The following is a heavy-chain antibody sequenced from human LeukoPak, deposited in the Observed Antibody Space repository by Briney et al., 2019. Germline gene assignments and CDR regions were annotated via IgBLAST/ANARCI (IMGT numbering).Heavy chain of an antibody. CDR3: TRVLFGGSYHFEGYYFDY. CDR2: IRSKAYGGTT. Sequence: PGGSLRLSCAASGFTFSNAWMSWVRQAPGKGLEWVGFIRSKAYGGTTEYAASVKGRFTISRDDSKSIAYLQMNSLKTEDTAVYYCTRVLFGGSYHFEGYYFDYWGQGTLVTVSS. J-gene: IGHJ4*02. D-gene: IGHD1-26*01. V-gene: IGHV3-49*04. CDR1: GFTFSNAW.